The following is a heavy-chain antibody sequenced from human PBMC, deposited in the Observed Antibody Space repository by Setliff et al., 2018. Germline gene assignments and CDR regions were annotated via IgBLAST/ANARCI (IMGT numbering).Heavy chain of an antibody. J-gene: IGHJ4*02. D-gene: IGHD6-19*01. CDR2: IKQDGSEK. CDR3: ARAPFSSGWYGGWEYYFDY. Sequence: HPGGSLRLSCAASGFTFSSYWMSWVRQAPGKGLEWVANIKQDGSEKYYVDSVKGRFIISRDNARNSLYLQMNSLRAEDTAVYYCARAPFSSGWYGGWEYYFDYWGQGTQVTVSS. V-gene: IGHV3-7*01. CDR1: GFTFSSYW.